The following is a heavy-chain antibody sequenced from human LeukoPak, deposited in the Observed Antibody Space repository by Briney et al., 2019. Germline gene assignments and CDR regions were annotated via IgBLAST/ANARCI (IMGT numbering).Heavy chain of an antibody. Sequence: ASVKVSCKASGYTFTGYYTHWVRQAPGQGLEWMGWINPNSGGTNYAQKCQGRVTMTRDKSISTAYMELSGLRSDDTAVYYCARGDLLRSYYYMDVWGKGTTVTVSS. D-gene: IGHD4-17*01. CDR2: INPNSGGT. J-gene: IGHJ6*03. CDR3: ARGDLLRSYYYMDV. V-gene: IGHV1-2*02. CDR1: GYTFTGYY.